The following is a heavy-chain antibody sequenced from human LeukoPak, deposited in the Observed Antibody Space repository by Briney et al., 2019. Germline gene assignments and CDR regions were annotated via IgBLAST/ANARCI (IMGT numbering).Heavy chain of an antibody. D-gene: IGHD3-10*01. J-gene: IGHJ4*02. CDR3: ARRRVDVVRVVDVTSYDFDY. CDR1: GFTVSSNY. V-gene: IGHV3-53*01. Sequence: GGSLRLSCAASGFTVSSNYMSWVRQAPGKGLEWVSVIYSGGTTYYADSVKGRFTISRDISKHTLYILMNSLSAEDTAVYYSARRRVDVVRVVDVTSYDFDYCGQRTLGTVSS. CDR2: IYSGGTT.